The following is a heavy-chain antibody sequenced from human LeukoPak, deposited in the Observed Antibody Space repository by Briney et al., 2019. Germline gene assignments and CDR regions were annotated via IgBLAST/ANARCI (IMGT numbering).Heavy chain of an antibody. Sequence: GGSLRLSCAASGFTFSSYGMHWVRQAPGKGLERVAVTSYDGSNRYYSDSVKGRFTISRDNSKNTLYLQMNSLRAEDTAVYYCAKAVHYDTLAGPGRDRYYYYGMDVWGQGTTVTVSS. V-gene: IGHV3-30*18. J-gene: IGHJ6*02. CDR3: AKAVHYDTLAGPGRDRYYYYGMDV. D-gene: IGHD3-9*01. CDR2: TSYDGSNR. CDR1: GFTFSSYG.